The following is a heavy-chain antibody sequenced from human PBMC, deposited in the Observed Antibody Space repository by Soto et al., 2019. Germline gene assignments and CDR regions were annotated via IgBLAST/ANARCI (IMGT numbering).Heavy chain of an antibody. CDR1: GGSISSYY. CDR2: IYYSGST. V-gene: IGHV4-59*01. CDR3: ARLYSGYEGFDY. D-gene: IGHD5-12*01. Sequence: ETLSLTCTVSGGSISSYYWSWIRQPPGKGLEWIGYIYYSGSTNYNPSLKSRVTISVDTYKNQFSLKLSSVTAADTAVYYCARLYSGYEGFDYWGQGTLVTVSS. J-gene: IGHJ4*02.